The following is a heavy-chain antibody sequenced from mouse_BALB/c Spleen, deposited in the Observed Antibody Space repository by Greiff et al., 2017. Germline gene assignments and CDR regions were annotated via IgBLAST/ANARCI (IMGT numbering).Heavy chain of an antibody. Sequence: VQLQQSGAELVRPGTSVKVSCKASGYAFTNYLIEWVKQRPGQGLEWIGVINPGSGGTNYNEKFKGKATLTADKSSSTAYMQLRSLTSDDSAVYFCARSGLLHFDYWGQGTTLTVSS. D-gene: IGHD2-1*01. J-gene: IGHJ2*01. CDR3: ARSGLLHFDY. CDR1: GYAFTNYL. V-gene: IGHV1-54*01. CDR2: INPGSGGT.